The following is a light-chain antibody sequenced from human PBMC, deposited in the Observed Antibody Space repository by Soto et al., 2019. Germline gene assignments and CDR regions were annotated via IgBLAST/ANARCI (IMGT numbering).Light chain of an antibody. Sequence: QSVLTQPPSASGTPGQRVNISCSGSSSNIGSNYVYWYQQLPGMAPKLLIYSDNRRPSGVPDRLSGSKSGTSASLAISGLRSEDEADYYCATWDDRLSGRVFGGGTKLTVL. V-gene: IGLV1-47*02. J-gene: IGLJ3*02. CDR2: SDN. CDR3: ATWDDRLSGRV. CDR1: SSNIGSNY.